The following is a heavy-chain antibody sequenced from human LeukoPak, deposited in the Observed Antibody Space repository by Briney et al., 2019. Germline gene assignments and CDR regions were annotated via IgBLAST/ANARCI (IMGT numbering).Heavy chain of an antibody. CDR3: ARSLPGYYYYGMDV. CDR1: GFTVSSNY. V-gene: IGHV3-53*01. CDR2: IYSGGST. Sequence: PAGGSLRLSRAASGFTVSSNYMSCVRQPPGKGLEWVSVIYSGGSTYYADSVKGRFTISRDNSKNTLYLQMNSLRAEDTAVYYCARSLPGYYYYGMDVWGQGTTVTVSS. J-gene: IGHJ6*02.